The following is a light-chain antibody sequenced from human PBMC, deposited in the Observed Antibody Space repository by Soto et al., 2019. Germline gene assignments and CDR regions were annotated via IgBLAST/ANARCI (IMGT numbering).Light chain of an antibody. CDR1: QSITNW. J-gene: IGKJ1*01. Sequence: DIQMTQSPATLSASVGDSVTITCRASQSITNWLAWYQLKPGKAPKLLIHEASNLHSGVPSRFTGSWSGTDFTLLISSLQPEDFATHYCKKDKSYWTFGQGTRV. CDR3: KKDKSYWT. V-gene: IGKV1-5*03. CDR2: EAS.